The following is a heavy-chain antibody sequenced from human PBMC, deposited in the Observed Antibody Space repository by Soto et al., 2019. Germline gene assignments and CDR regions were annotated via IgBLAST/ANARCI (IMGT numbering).Heavy chain of an antibody. D-gene: IGHD5-12*01. CDR2: IIPIFGTT. J-gene: IGHJ5*02. Sequence: SVKVSCKASGYTFTDFYMHWVRQAPGQGLEWVGRIIPIFGTTNVAQKFQGRVTITADESTTTAYMELSGLRSDDTAVYYCAKDGGADGYFGNWLDPWGQGTLVTVSS. V-gene: IGHV1-69*13. CDR1: GYTFTDFY. CDR3: AKDGGADGYFGNWLDP.